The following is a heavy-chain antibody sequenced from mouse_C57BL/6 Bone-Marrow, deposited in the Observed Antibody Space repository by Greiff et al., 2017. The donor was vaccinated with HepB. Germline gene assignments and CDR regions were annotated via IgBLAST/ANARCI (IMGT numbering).Heavy chain of an antibody. CDR3: ARDLAY. J-gene: IGHJ3*01. CDR2: SRNKANDYTT. Sequence: EVKLVDSGGGLVQSGRSLRLSCATSGFTFSDFYMEWVRQAPGKGLEWIAASRNKANDYTTEYSASVKGRFIVSRDTSQSILYLQMNALRAEDTAIYYCARDLAYWGQGTLVTVSA. CDR1: GFTFSDFY. V-gene: IGHV7-1*01.